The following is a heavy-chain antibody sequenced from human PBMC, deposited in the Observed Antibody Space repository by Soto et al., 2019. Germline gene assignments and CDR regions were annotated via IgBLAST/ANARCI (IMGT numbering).Heavy chain of an antibody. CDR2: INPNSGGT. V-gene: IGHV1-2*04. D-gene: IGHD6-19*01. Sequence: GASVKVSGKASGYTFTGYYMHWVRQAPGQGLEWMGWINPNSGGTNYAQKFQGWVTMTRDTSISTAYMELSRLRSDDTAVYYCARGSYSSGWFPYYYGMDVWGQGTTVTVS. CDR3: ARGSYSSGWFPYYYGMDV. CDR1: GYTFTGYY. J-gene: IGHJ6*02.